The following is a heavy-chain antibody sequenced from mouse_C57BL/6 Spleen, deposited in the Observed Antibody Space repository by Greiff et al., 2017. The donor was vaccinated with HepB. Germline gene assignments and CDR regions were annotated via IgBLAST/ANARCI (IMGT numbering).Heavy chain of an antibody. CDR1: GFTFSSYA. D-gene: IGHD2-2*01. Sequence: EVHLVESGGGLVKPGGSLKLSCAASGFTFSSYAMSWVRQTPEKRLEWVATISDGGSYTYYPDNVKGRFTISRDNAKNNLYLQMSHLKSEDTAMYYCARGGLWLRRGFAYWGQGTLVTVSA. CDR3: ARGGLWLRRGFAY. V-gene: IGHV5-4*01. J-gene: IGHJ3*01. CDR2: ISDGGSYT.